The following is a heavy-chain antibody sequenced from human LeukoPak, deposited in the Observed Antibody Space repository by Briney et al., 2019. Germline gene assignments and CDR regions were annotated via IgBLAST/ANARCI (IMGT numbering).Heavy chain of an antibody. CDR1: GGTFSSYA. Sequence: SSVKVSCKASGGTFSSYAISWVRQAPGQGLEWMGGIIPIFGTANYAQKFQGRVTITTDESTSTAYMELSSLRSEDTAVYYCASESHRTCSGGSCYTPGDYWGQGTLVTVSS. J-gene: IGHJ4*02. CDR2: IIPIFGTA. CDR3: ASESHRTCSGGSCYTPGDY. D-gene: IGHD2-15*01. V-gene: IGHV1-69*05.